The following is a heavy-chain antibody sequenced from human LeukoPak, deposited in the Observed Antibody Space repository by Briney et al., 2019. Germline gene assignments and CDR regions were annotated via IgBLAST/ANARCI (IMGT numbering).Heavy chain of an antibody. Sequence: SETLSLTCAVYGGSFSDYYWSWIRQPPGKGLEWIGEINHNGATKYNPSLKSRVTISVDTSKNQFSLKLSSVTAADTAVYYCARHIGEWLVQGDYWGQGTLVTVSS. CDR1: GGSFSDYY. D-gene: IGHD6-19*01. J-gene: IGHJ4*02. V-gene: IGHV4-34*01. CDR3: ARHIGEWLVQGDY. CDR2: INHNGAT.